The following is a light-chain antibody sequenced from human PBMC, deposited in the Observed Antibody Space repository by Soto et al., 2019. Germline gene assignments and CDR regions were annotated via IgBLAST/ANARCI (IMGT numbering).Light chain of an antibody. CDR2: ASS. J-gene: IGKJ5*01. CDR1: QGISSY. V-gene: IGKV1-9*01. CDR3: QQLNTFPVT. Sequence: DIQLTQSPSFLSASVGDRVTTTCRASQGISSYLAWYQQTPGKAPKLLIYASSTLQSGVPSRFSGSGSGTEFTLTISSLQPEDFATYYCQQLNTFPVTFGQGTRLDI.